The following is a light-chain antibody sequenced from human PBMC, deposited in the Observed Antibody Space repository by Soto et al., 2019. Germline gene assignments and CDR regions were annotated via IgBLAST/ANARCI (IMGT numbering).Light chain of an antibody. CDR2: GAS. CDR1: QSVGSN. Sequence: EIVMTQSPGTLSVSPWERATLSCRASQSVGSNLAWYQQNPGQPPRLLIYGASTRATGIPARFSGSGSGTEFTLTISSLQSEDFAVYYCQQYNNWPPWTFGQGTKVDIK. J-gene: IGKJ1*01. CDR3: QQYNNWPPWT. V-gene: IGKV3-15*01.